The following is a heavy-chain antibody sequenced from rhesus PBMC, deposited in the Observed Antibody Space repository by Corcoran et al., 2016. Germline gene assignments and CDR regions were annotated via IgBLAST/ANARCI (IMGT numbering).Heavy chain of an antibody. CDR3: EQLVDRFDV. J-gene: IGHJ5-1*01. CDR1: GYTFTAYY. Sequence: QVQLVQSGAEVKKPGSSVTVSCKASGYTFTAYYMHWVRQPPGQGLEWMREINPKTGGTNYAQKFQGRVTMTRDTSTSTAYMELSSLRSEDTAVYYCEQLVDRFDVWGPGVLVTVSS. CDR2: INPKTGGT. D-gene: IGHD1-44*01. V-gene: IGHV1-138*01.